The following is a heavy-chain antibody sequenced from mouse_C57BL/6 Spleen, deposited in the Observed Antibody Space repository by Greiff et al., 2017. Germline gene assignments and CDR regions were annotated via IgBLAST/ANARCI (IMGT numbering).Heavy chain of an antibody. CDR1: GFTFSDYY. CDR2: ISNGGGST. Sequence: EVKLMESGGGLVQPGGSLKLSCAASGFTFSDYYMSWVRQTPEKRLAWVAYISNGGGSTYYPDTVKGRFTISRDNAKNTLYLQMSRLKSEDTAMYYCARQDGGYFDVWGTGTTVTVSS. V-gene: IGHV5-12*01. J-gene: IGHJ1*03. CDR3: ARQDGGYFDV.